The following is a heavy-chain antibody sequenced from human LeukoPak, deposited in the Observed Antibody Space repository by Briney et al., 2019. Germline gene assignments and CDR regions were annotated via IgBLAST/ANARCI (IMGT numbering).Heavy chain of an antibody. D-gene: IGHD1-26*01. J-gene: IGHJ4*02. V-gene: IGHV3-74*03. Sequence: PGGSLRLSCTASGFTFSGYWMNWVRQAPGKGLVWVSRIGSDGGSTTYADSMKGRFTISRDNAKNALYLQMTSLRAEDTAVYYCARGGSGNFYYWGQGTLVTVSS. CDR2: IGSDGGST. CDR3: ARGGSGNFYY. CDR1: GFTFSGYW.